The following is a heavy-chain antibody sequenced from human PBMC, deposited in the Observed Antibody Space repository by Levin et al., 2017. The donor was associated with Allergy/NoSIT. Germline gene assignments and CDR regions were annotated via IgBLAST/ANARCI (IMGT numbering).Heavy chain of an antibody. V-gene: IGHV3-33*01. CDR3: ARDRRHYGDDDGIDY. CDR2: IWYDGSNK. CDR1: GFTFSSYG. J-gene: IGHJ4*02. D-gene: IGHD4-17*01. Sequence: GGSLRLSCAASGFTFSSYGMHWVRQAPGKGLEWVAVIWYDGSNKYSADSVKGRFTISRDNSKNTLYLQMNSLRAEDTAVYYCARDRRHYGDDDGIDYWGQGTLVTVSS.